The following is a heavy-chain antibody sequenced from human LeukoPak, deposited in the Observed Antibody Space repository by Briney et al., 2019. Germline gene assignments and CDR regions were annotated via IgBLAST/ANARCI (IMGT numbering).Heavy chain of an antibody. CDR2: IWYDGSNK. J-gene: IGHJ3*02. D-gene: IGHD1-20*01. CDR3: ASSPGITGTNDAFDI. V-gene: IGHV3-33*08. Sequence: GGPLRLSCAASGFTFSSYGMHWVRQAPGKGLEWVAVIWYDGSNKYYADSVKGRFTTSRDNSKNTLYLQMNSLRAEDTAVYYCASSPGITGTNDAFDIWGQGTMVTVSS. CDR1: GFTFSSYG.